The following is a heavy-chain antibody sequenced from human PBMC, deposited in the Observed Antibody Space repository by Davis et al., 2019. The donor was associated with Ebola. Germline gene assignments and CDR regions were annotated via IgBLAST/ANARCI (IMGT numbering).Heavy chain of an antibody. CDR1: GFTFSSYW. V-gene: IGHV3-30*18. J-gene: IGHJ6*02. Sequence: PGGSLRLSCAASGFTFSSYWMHWVRQAPGKGLEWVAVISNDGSKKYYVDSVKGRFIISRDNTNSMLYLQMNNLRVEDTAVYYCTKMGKYAMDVWGQGTTVTVSS. CDR3: TKMGKYAMDV. CDR2: ISNDGSKK. D-gene: IGHD7-27*01.